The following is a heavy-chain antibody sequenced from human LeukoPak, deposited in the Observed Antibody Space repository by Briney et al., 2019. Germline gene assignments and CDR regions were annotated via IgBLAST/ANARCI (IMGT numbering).Heavy chain of an antibody. J-gene: IGHJ6*02. CDR2: IYTSGST. CDR3: ARYRWGYSLKENYYYYYGMDV. Sequence: SETLSLTCPVSGDSISSGSYYWSWIRQPAGKGLEWIGRIYTSGSTNYNPSLKSRVTISVDTSKNQFSLKLSSVTAADTAVYYCARYRWGYSLKENYYYYYGMDVWGQGTTVTVSS. D-gene: IGHD5-18*01. CDR1: GDSISSGSYY. V-gene: IGHV4-61*02.